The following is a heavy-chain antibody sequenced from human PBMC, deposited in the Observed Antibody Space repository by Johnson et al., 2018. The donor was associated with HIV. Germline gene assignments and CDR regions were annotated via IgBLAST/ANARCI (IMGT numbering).Heavy chain of an antibody. J-gene: IGHJ3*01. CDR3: ARGPSVVTLHAFDL. Sequence: VQLVESGGGLVQPGGSLRLSCAASGFTFSDYDMHWVRQATGEGLEWVSAIGSAGDTYYPGSVKGRFTIYRENAKNSLYLQMNSLRAGDTAVYYCARGPSVVTLHAFDLWGQGTLVTVSS. V-gene: IGHV3-13*01. CDR1: GFTFSDYD. D-gene: IGHD4-23*01. CDR2: IGSAGDT.